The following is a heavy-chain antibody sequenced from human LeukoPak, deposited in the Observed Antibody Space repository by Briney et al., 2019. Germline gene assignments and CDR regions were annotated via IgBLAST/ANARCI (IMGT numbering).Heavy chain of an antibody. D-gene: IGHD3-22*01. CDR3: ASRPYYYDSSGKEGVGWYFDL. V-gene: IGHV4-39*07. J-gene: IGHJ2*01. CDR2: IYYSGST. Sequence: SETLSLTCTVSGGSISSSSYYWGWIRQPPGKGLEWIGSIYYSGSTYYNPSLKSRVTISVDTSKNQFSLKLSSVTAADTAVYYCASRPYYYDSSGKEGVGWYFDLWGRGTLVTVSS. CDR1: GGSISSSSYY.